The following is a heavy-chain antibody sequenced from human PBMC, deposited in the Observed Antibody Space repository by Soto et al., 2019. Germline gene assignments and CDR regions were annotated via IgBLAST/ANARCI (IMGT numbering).Heavy chain of an antibody. CDR1: GYSFTSYW. Sequence: GESLKISCKGSGYSFTSYWISWVRQMPGKGLEWMGRIDPSDSYTNYSPSFQGHVTISADKSISTAYLQWSSLKASDTAMYYCASPRSSSSWYYYYGMDVWGQGTTVTVSS. D-gene: IGHD6-6*01. CDR3: ASPRSSSSWYYYYGMDV. CDR2: IDPSDSYT. V-gene: IGHV5-10-1*01. J-gene: IGHJ6*02.